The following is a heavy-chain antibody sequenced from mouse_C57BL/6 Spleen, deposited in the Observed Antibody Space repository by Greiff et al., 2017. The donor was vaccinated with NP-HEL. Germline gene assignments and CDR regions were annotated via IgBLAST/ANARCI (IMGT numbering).Heavy chain of an antibody. V-gene: IGHV1-66*01. D-gene: IGHD3-2*01. CDR3: ARDLPLDSSDY. Sequence: QVQLQQSGPELVKPGASVKISCKASGYSFTSYYIHWVKQRPGQGLEWIGWIYPGRGNTKYNEKFKGKATLTADTSSSTAYMQLSSLTSEDSAVYYCARDLPLDSSDYWGQGTTLTVSS. J-gene: IGHJ2*01. CDR1: GYSFTSYY. CDR2: IYPGRGNT.